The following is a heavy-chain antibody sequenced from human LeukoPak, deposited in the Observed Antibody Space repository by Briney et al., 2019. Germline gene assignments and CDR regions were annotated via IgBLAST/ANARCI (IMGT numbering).Heavy chain of an antibody. CDR1: GFTFSGFP. Sequence: GGSRSLSFPASGFTFSGFPMHWVGQPSGKGLGWVGGIRSKANSYATAYAASVKGRFTISRDDSKNTAYLQMNSLKTEDTAVYYCTRPGGSGWYYFDYWGQGTLVTVSS. CDR2: IRSKANSYAT. D-gene: IGHD6-19*01. CDR3: TRPGGSGWYYFDY. V-gene: IGHV3-73*01. J-gene: IGHJ4*02.